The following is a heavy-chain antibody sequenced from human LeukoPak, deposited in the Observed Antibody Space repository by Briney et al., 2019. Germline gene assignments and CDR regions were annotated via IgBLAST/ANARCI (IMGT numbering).Heavy chain of an antibody. CDR3: ARGLARFGP. CDR2: INYSGNT. J-gene: IGHJ5*02. CDR1: GGSISSSSYY. Sequence: SETLSLTCTVSGGSISSSSYYWAWIRQPPGKGLEWIGSINYSGNTYYNPSLKSRVTISVDTSKNQFSLKLSSVTAADTAVYYCARGLARFGPWGQGTLVTVSS. V-gene: IGHV4-39*07.